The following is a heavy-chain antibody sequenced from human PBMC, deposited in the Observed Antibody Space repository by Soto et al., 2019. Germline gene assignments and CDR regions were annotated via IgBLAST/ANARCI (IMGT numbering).Heavy chain of an antibody. J-gene: IGHJ6*03. CDR3: AREGIYSYGYVPYYYMDV. V-gene: IGHV4-59*01. CDR2: IYYSGST. D-gene: IGHD5-18*01. CDR1: GGSISSYY. Sequence: SETLSLTCTVSGGSISSYYWSWIRQPPGKGLEWIGYIYYSGSTNYNPSLKSRVTISVDTSKNQFSLKLSSVTAADTAVYYCAREGIYSYGYVPYYYMDVWGKGTTVTVSS.